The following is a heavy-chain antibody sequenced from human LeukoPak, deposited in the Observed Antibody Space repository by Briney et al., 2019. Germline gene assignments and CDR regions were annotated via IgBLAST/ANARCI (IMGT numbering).Heavy chain of an antibody. CDR2: INPSGGGT. Sequence: ASVKVSCKASGCTFNNYYMYWVRQAPGQGLEWMGMINPSGGGTSYAQKFQGRVTMTRDTSTRTVYMEVSSLKPEDTAVYYCARQGAYSSAIGMGYWGQGTLVTVSS. CDR1: GCTFNNYY. CDR3: ARQGAYSSAIGMGY. V-gene: IGHV1-46*02. J-gene: IGHJ4*02. D-gene: IGHD6-19*01.